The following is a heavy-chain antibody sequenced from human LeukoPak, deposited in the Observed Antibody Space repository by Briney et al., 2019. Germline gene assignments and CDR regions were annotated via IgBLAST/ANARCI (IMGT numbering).Heavy chain of an antibody. CDR3: ARGGGVAGTDY. CDR2: ISSSSGYI. Sequence: GGSLRLSCAASGFTFSSYSMNWVRQAPGKGLEWVSSISSSSGYIYYADSVKGRFTISRDNAKNSLYLQMNSLRAEDTAVYYCARGGGVAGTDYWGQGTLVTVSS. D-gene: IGHD6-19*01. V-gene: IGHV3-21*01. J-gene: IGHJ4*02. CDR1: GFTFSSYS.